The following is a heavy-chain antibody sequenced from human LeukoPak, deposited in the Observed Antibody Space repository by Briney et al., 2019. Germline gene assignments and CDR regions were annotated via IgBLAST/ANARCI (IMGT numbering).Heavy chain of an antibody. CDR1: GYTFNDYY. J-gene: IGHJ6*03. V-gene: IGHV1-2*02. Sequence: GASVKVSCKASGYTFNDYYMHWVRQAPGQGLEWMGWINPNSGGTNYAQKLQGRVTMTTDTSTSTAYMELRSLRSDDTAVYYCARRRSRYYYGSGSYYNDVEYYYYYYMDVWGKGTTVTVSS. CDR2: INPNSGGT. CDR3: ARRRSRYYYGSGSYYNDVEYYYYYYMDV. D-gene: IGHD3-10*01.